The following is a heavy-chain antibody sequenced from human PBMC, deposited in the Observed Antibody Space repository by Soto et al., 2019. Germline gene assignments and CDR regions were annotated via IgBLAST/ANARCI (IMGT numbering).Heavy chain of an antibody. CDR3: ARAGQRGTYLVE. J-gene: IGHJ4*02. V-gene: IGHV3-48*01. CDR2: IRSSDSAT. D-gene: IGHD1-26*01. CDR1: GFTIRSYN. Sequence: EVQLVESGGGLVQPGGSLRLSCVVSGFTIRSYNMNWVRQAPGRGLEWISYIRSSDSATYYADSVRGRFTISRDDAKNSLYLQMDSLRADDTAMYFCARAGQRGTYLVEWGQGTLVTVSS.